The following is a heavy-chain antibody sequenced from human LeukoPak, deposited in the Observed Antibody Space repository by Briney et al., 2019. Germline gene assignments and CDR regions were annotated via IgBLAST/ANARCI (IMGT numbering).Heavy chain of an antibody. Sequence: GGSLRLSCAASGFTFSNHALHWVRQAPGKGLEWVAVISYDGSIRYYADSLKGRFTITRDNSKNTLYLQMNSLRAEDTAVYYCARDLSSTSSWATVPDYWGQGTLVTVSS. V-gene: IGHV3-30-3*01. D-gene: IGHD2-2*01. CDR2: ISYDGSIR. J-gene: IGHJ4*02. CDR1: GFTFSNHA. CDR3: ARDLSSTSSWATVPDY.